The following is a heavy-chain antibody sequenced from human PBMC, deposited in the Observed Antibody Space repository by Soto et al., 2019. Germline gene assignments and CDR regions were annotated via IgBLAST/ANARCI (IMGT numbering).Heavy chain of an antibody. D-gene: IGHD6-19*01. Sequence: QVQLVQSGAEVKKPGASVKVSCKASGYTFTSYGISWVRQAPGQGLEGMGWISAYSGNTNYAQKHQGRVTMTTDTSTSKDYMELRSLRSDDTAVYYCARAGKQWLASYVLVYWGQGTLVTVS. J-gene: IGHJ4*02. CDR3: ARAGKQWLASYVLVY. CDR1: GYTFTSYG. CDR2: ISAYSGNT. V-gene: IGHV1-18*01.